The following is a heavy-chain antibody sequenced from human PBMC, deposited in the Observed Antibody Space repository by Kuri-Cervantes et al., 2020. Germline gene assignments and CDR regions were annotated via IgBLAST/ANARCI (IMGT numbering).Heavy chain of an antibody. V-gene: IGHV3-30-3*01. CDR1: GFTFDDYA. D-gene: IGHD1-26*01. Sequence: GGSLGLSCAASGFTFDDYAMHWVRQAPGKGLEWVAVISYDGSNKYYADSVKGRFTISRDNSKNTLYLQMNSLRAEDTAVYYCAREDRSYLLRYWGQGTLVTVSS. CDR2: ISYDGSNK. CDR3: AREDRSYLLRY. J-gene: IGHJ4*02.